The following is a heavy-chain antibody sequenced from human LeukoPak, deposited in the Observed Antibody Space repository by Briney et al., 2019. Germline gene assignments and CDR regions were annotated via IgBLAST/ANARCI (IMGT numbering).Heavy chain of an antibody. CDR1: GFTFSDYY. CDR3: AREMATIGYFDY. D-gene: IGHD5-24*01. Sequence: PGGSLRLSCAASGFTFSDYYMSWIRQAPGKGLEWVSYISTSGSTISYADSVKGRFTISRDNAKNSLYLQMNSLRAEDTAVYYCAREMATIGYFDYWGQGTLVTVSS. CDR2: ISTSGSTI. J-gene: IGHJ4*02. V-gene: IGHV3-11*04.